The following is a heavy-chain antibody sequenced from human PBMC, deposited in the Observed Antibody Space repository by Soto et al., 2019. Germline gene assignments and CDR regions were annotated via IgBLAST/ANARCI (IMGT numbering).Heavy chain of an antibody. CDR2: IYHSGSS. Sequence: QVQLQESGPGLVKPSGTLSLTCAVSGGSISSSNWWSWVRQPPGKGLEWIGEIYHSGSSNYNPSLKSRVTISVDKSKNPFSLKRRSVTAADTAVYYCARVSGSYYYGMDVWGQGTTVTVSS. CDR3: ARVSGSYYYGMDV. CDR1: GGSISSSNW. J-gene: IGHJ6*02. D-gene: IGHD1-26*01. V-gene: IGHV4-4*02.